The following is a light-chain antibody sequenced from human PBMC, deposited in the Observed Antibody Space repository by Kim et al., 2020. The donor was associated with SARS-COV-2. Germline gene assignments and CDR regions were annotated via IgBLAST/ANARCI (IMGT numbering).Light chain of an antibody. CDR1: QIVSSN. CDR2: GAF. Sequence: SVTPGERATLSCRAIQIVSSNLAWYQQKPGQAPRLLRYGAFTRATGIPARFSSSVSGTEFTLTINSLQSEDFAVYYCQQYKNWPYTFGQGTKLEI. CDR3: QQYKNWPYT. V-gene: IGKV3-15*01. J-gene: IGKJ2*01.